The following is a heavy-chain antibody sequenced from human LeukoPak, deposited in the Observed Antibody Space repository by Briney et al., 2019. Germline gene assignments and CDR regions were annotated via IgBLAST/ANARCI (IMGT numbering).Heavy chain of an antibody. J-gene: IGHJ6*02. CDR1: GGSFSGYY. D-gene: IGHD3-22*01. V-gene: IGHV4-34*01. CDR3: ARGGYDSSGYYFGMDV. CDR2: INHSGST. Sequence: ETLSLTCAVYGGSFSGYYWSWIRQPPGKGLEWIGEINHSGSTNYNPSLKSRVTLSVDTSKNQFSLKLSSVTAADTAVYYCARGGYDSSGYYFGMDVWGQGTTVTVSS.